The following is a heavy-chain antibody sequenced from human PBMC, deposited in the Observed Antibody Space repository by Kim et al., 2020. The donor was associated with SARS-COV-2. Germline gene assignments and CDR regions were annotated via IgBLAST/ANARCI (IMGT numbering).Heavy chain of an antibody. CDR3: TTDPRITMIVGQFDY. CDR2: IKSKTDGGTT. V-gene: IGHV3-15*01. D-gene: IGHD3-22*01. CDR1: GFTFSNAW. Sequence: GGSLRLSCAASGFTFSNAWMSWVRQAPGKGLEWVGRIKSKTDGGTTDYAAPVKGRFTISRDDSKNTLYLQMNSLKTEDTAVYYCTTDPRITMIVGQFDYWGQGTLVTVSS. J-gene: IGHJ4*02.